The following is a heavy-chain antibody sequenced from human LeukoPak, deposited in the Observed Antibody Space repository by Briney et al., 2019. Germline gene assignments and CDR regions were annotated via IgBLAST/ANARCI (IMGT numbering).Heavy chain of an antibody. V-gene: IGHV3-74*01. CDR1: GFTFSNYW. J-gene: IGHJ4*02. D-gene: IGHD2-2*02. CDR2: INKDGRAT. CDR3: VLGKTDAYCGSTTCYTGPFDC. Sequence: GGSLRLSCAASGFTFSNYWMHWVRQAPGEGLVWVSRINKDGRATSYADSVKGRFTISRDNTKNTLFLHMNSLRVDDTAVYHCVLGKTDAYCGSTTCYTGPFDCWGQGAQVTVSS.